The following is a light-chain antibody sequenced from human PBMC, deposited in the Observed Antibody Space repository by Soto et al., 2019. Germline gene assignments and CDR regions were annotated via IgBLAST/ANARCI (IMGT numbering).Light chain of an antibody. Sequence: DVQMTQSPSTLSASVGDRVTITCRASERIGSWLAWYQLKPGTVPKLLIYKASTLTKGVTSTFSGSGPGTEFNLTINRLQPDDFAAYYCQQYSSSPRTFGQGTKVDIK. J-gene: IGKJ1*01. CDR3: QQYSSSPRT. V-gene: IGKV1-5*03. CDR2: KAS. CDR1: ERIGSW.